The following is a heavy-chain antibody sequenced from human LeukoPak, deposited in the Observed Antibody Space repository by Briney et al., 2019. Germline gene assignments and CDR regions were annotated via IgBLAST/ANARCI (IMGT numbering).Heavy chain of an antibody. D-gene: IGHD4-17*01. CDR2: IRSKAYGGTT. CDR1: GFTFGDYL. J-gene: IGHJ4*02. CDR3: SRQTTVTMYYFDY. V-gene: IGHV3-49*03. Sequence: GGSLRLSCSASGFTFGDYLMSWFRQAPGKGLEWIGFIRSKAYGGTTEDAASVRGRFTISRDDSKSIAYLQMNSLKTEDTAVYYCSRQTTVTMYYFDYWGQGTLVTVSS.